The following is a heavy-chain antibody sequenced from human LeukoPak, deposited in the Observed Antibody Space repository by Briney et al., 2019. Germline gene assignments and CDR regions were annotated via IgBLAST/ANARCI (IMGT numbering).Heavy chain of an antibody. Sequence: GGSLRLSCAASGFTFSSYWMHWVRQAPGKGLVWVSRINPDGSHTSYADSVKGRFTISRDSSRNTLFLHMNTLRAEDTAIYYCAKDRTVGASYWYFDLWGRGTLVTVSS. D-gene: IGHD1-26*01. V-gene: IGHV3-74*01. CDR1: GFTFSSYW. CDR2: INPDGSHT. CDR3: AKDRTVGASYWYFDL. J-gene: IGHJ2*01.